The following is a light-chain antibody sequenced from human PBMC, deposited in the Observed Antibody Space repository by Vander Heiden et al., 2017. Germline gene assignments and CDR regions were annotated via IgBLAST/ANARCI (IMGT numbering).Light chain of an antibody. CDR1: SSNLGSNT. V-gene: IGLV1-44*01. CDR2: SNK. CDR3: AAWDDSLNGWV. J-gene: IGLJ3*02. Sequence: GQRVTISCSGSSSNLGSNTVNWYQQLPGTAPKLLIYSNKQRPSGVPDRFSGSKSGTSASLAISGLQSEDEADYYCAAWDDSLNGWVFGGGTKLTVL.